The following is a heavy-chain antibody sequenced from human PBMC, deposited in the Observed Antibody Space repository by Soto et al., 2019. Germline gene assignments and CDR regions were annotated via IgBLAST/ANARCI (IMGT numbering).Heavy chain of an antibody. CDR1: GYSFTSYW. V-gene: IGHV5-51*01. Sequence: PGESLKISCKGSGYSFTSYWIGWVRQMPGKGLEWMGIIYPGDSDTRYSPSFQGQVTISADKSISTAYLQWSSLKASDTAFYYCAMLNYYDSSGYLDGMDVWGQGTTVTVSS. CDR2: IYPGDSDT. J-gene: IGHJ6*02. CDR3: AMLNYYDSSGYLDGMDV. D-gene: IGHD3-22*01.